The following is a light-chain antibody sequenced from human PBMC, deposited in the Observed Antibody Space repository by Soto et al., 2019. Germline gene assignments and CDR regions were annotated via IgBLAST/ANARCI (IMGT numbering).Light chain of an antibody. Sequence: AIQMTQSPSSLSASIVYRVTITPRASQGIRNELVWYQQKPGKAPKLLIYAASSLQSEVPSRFSGSGSGTDFTLTISSLQTEDFATYYCIQDYNDPWTFGQGTRVDIK. CDR2: AAS. J-gene: IGKJ1*01. V-gene: IGKV1-6*01. CDR3: IQDYNDPWT. CDR1: QGIRNE.